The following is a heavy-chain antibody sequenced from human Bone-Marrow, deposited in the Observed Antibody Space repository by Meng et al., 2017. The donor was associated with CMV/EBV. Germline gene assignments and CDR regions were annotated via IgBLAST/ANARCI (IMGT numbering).Heavy chain of an antibody. CDR3: AMMGGHAFDI. CDR2: IYYSGST. V-gene: IGHV4-39*01. CDR1: GGSISSSSYY. D-gene: IGHD1-26*01. Sequence: GSLRLSCTVSGGSISSSSYYWGWIRQPPGKGLEWIGSIYYSGSTYYNPSLKSRVTISVDTSKNQFSLKLSSVTAADTAVYYCAMMGGHAFDIWGQRTMVTVSS. J-gene: IGHJ3*02.